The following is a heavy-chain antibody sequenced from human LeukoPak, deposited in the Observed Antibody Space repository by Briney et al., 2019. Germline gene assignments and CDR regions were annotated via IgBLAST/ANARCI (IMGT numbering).Heavy chain of an antibody. CDR2: IIPIFGTA. D-gene: IGHD3-10*01. J-gene: IGHJ5*02. Sequence: SGKLSCKAYGGTFSSYAISWVRQAPGQVLEWMGRIIPIFGTANYAQKFQGRVTITTDESTSTAYMELSSLRSEDTAVYYCARDKVRGSWFDPWGQGTLVTVSS. CDR3: ARDKVRGSWFDP. V-gene: IGHV1-69*05. CDR1: GGTFSSYA.